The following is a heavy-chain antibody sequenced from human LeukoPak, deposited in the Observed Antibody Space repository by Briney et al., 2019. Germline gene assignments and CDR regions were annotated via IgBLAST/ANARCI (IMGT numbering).Heavy chain of an antibody. CDR3: ARRGYYYDSSGYYKGFFDY. D-gene: IGHD3-22*01. CDR2: TNHSGST. V-gene: IGHV4-34*01. J-gene: IGHJ4*02. Sequence: SETLSLTCAVYGGSFSGYYWSWIRQPPGKGLEWIGETNHSGSTNYNPSLKSRVTISVDTSKNQFSLKLSSVTAADTAVYYCARRGYYYDSSGYYKGFFDYWGQGTLVTVSS. CDR1: GGSFSGYY.